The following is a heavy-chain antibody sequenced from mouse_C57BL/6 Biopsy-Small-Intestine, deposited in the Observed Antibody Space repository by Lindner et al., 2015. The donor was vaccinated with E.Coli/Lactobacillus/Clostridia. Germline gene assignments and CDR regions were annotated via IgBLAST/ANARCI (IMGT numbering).Heavy chain of an antibody. Sequence: VQLQESGGGLVKPGGSLKLPCAASGFTFSDYGMHWVRQAPEKGLEWVAYINSGSSTIYYADTVKGRFTISRDNAKNALFLQMTSLRSEDAAMYYCARPHYYAMDYWGQGTSVTVSS. CDR2: INSGSSTI. CDR1: GFTFSDYG. J-gene: IGHJ4*01. V-gene: IGHV5-17*01. CDR3: ARPHYYAMDY.